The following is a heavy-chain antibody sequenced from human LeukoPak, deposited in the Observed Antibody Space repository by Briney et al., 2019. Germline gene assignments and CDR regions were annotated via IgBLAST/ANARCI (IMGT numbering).Heavy chain of an antibody. CDR1: GGSISSGGYS. CDR3: ATLRGDGDYEYYFDH. CDR2: IYHSGST. D-gene: IGHD4-17*01. Sequence: SETLSLTCAVSGGSISSGGYSWSWIRQPPGKGLEWIGYIYHSGSTYYNPSLKSRVTISVDASKTQFSLKLSSVTAADTAVYYCATLRGDGDYEYYFDHWGQGTLVTVSS. V-gene: IGHV4-30-2*02. J-gene: IGHJ4*02.